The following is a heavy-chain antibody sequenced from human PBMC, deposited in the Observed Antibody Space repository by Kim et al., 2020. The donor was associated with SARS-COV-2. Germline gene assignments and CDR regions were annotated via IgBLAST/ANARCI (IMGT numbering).Heavy chain of an antibody. V-gene: IGHV3-30*18. Sequence: GGSLRLSCAASGFTFSSYGMHWVRQAPGKGLEWVAVISYDGSNKYYADSVKGRFTISRDNSKNTLYLQMNSLRAEDTAVYYCAKVRTKYSSSSLFDYWG. CDR3: AKVRTKYSSSSLFDY. CDR2: ISYDGSNK. D-gene: IGHD6-6*01. J-gene: IGHJ4*01. CDR1: GFTFSSYG.